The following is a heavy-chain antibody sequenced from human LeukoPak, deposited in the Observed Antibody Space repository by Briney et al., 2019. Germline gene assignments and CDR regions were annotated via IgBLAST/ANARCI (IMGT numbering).Heavy chain of an antibody. CDR2: ISDSGGRT. V-gene: IGHV3-23*01. J-gene: IGHJ4*02. D-gene: IGHD3-22*01. Sequence: GGSLRLSCAVSGITLSNYGMSWVRQAPGKGLEWVAGISDSGGRTNYADSVKGRFTISRDNPKNTLYLQMNSLRAEDTAVYFCAKRGVVIRVILVGFHKEAYYFDSWGQGALVTXX. CDR3: AKRGVVIRVILVGFHKEAYYFDS. CDR1: GITLSNYG.